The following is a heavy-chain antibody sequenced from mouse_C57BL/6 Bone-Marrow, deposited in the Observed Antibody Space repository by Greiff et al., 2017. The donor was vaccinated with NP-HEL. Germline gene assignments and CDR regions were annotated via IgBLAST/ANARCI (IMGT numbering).Heavy chain of an antibody. V-gene: IGHV1-78*01. CDR2: IYPRDGST. CDR3: ARWNFLLNYYGSSYWYFDV. D-gene: IGHD1-1*01. J-gene: IGHJ1*03. Sequence: QVQLQQSDAELVKPGASVKISCKVSGYTFTDHTIHWMKQRPEQGLEWIGYIYPRDGSTKYNEKFKGKVTLTADKSSSTAYMQLNSLTSEDSAVYFCARWNFLLNYYGSSYWYFDVWGTGTTVTVSS. CDR1: GYTFTDHT.